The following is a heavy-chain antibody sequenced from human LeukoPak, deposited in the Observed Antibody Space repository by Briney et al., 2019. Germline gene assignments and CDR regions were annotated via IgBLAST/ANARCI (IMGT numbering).Heavy chain of an antibody. CDR2: IRGDAGST. V-gene: IGHV3-20*04. CDR3: ARVWAWGSGNYFDN. Sequence: GGSLRLSCTASGFTFNIYAMTWVRQAPGKGLEWVSAIRGDAGSTGYADSVKGRFTISRDNAKNSLYLQMNSLRVEDTALYYCARVWAWGSGNYFDNWGQGTLVTVSS. J-gene: IGHJ4*02. D-gene: IGHD7-27*01. CDR1: GFTFNIYA.